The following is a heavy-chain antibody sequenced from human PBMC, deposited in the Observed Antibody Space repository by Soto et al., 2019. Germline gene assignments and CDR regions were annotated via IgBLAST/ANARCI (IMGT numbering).Heavy chain of an antibody. D-gene: IGHD2-21*02. CDR2: VNPSGGHT. J-gene: IGHJ4*02. V-gene: IGHV1-46*01. CDR1: GDTFTDYY. CDR3: ARGGHVVVVTAALDY. Sequence: QVQLMQSGAEGKKPGASVKVSCKASGDTFTDYYIHWVRQAPGQGLEWMGTVNPSGGHTTYAQHFLGRGTMTRDPSTSTLYMELTSLTSDDTAIYYCARGGHVVVVTAALDYWGQGTLVTVSS.